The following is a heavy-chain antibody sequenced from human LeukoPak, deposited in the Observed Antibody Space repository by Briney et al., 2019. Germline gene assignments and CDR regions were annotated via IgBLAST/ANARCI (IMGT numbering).Heavy chain of an antibody. V-gene: IGHV1-8*01. D-gene: IGHD6-6*01. CDR1: GYTFTSYD. J-gene: IGHJ4*02. CDR2: MNPNRGNT. CDR3: ARAWYSSSSYGY. Sequence: ASVKVSCKASGYTFTSYDINWVRQATGQGVEWMGWMNPNRGNTGYAQKFQGRVNMTRNTSISTAYMELSSLRSDDTAVYYCARAWYSSSSYGYWGQGTLVTVSS.